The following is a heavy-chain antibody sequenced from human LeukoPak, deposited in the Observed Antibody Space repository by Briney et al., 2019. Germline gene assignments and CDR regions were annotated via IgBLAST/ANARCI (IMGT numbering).Heavy chain of an antibody. Sequence: SVKVSCKASGYTFSSYAISWVRQAPGQGLEWMGGIIPIFGTANYAQKFQGRVTITADESTSTAYMELSSLRSEDTAVYYCARDYIPYSSGGREFDYWGQGTLVTVSS. CDR1: GYTFSSYA. J-gene: IGHJ4*02. V-gene: IGHV1-69*13. CDR3: ARDYIPYSSGGREFDY. CDR2: IIPIFGTA. D-gene: IGHD6-19*01.